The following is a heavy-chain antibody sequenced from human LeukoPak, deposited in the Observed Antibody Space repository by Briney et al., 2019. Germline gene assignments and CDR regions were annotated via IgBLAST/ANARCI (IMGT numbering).Heavy chain of an antibody. D-gene: IGHD3-3*01. CDR2: INSDGSST. V-gene: IGHV3-74*01. CDR1: GFTFSSYW. J-gene: IGHJ6*03. CDR3: ARGGISIFGVVIYMDV. Sequence: GGSLRLSCAASGFTFSSYWMHWVRQVPGKGLVWVSRINSDGSSTTYADSVKGRFSISRDNAKNSLSLQMNSLRVEDTALYYCARGGISIFGVVIYMDVWGKGTTVTVSS.